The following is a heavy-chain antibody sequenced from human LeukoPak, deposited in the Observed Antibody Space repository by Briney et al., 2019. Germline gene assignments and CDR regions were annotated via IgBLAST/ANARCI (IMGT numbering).Heavy chain of an antibody. J-gene: IGHJ6*03. CDR2: IKSKTDGGTT. V-gene: IGHV3-15*01. CDR1: GFTFTNAW. Sequence: PGGSLRLSCAASGFTFTNAWMSWVRQAPGKGLEWVGRIKSKTDGGTTDYAAPVKGRFTISRDDSKNTLYLQMNSLRAEDTAVYYCARVQQYLSDYYYYYMDVWGKGTTVTVSS. CDR3: ARVQQYLSDYYYYYMDV. D-gene: IGHD1/OR15-1a*01.